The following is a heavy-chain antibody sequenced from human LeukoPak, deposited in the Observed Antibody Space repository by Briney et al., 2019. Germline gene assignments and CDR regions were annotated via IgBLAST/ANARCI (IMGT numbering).Heavy chain of an antibody. CDR3: TRVASRVMTTYYFDY. CDR2: IRSRAYGATT. Sequence: SLRLSCTASGFTFGDYALSWFRQAPGKGLEWVAFIRSRAYGATTEYAASVKDRFTISRDDSESIAYLHMNSLKTGDTAVYYCTRVASRVMTTYYFDYWGQGALVTVSS. CDR1: GFTFGDYA. D-gene: IGHD3-16*01. J-gene: IGHJ4*02. V-gene: IGHV3-49*03.